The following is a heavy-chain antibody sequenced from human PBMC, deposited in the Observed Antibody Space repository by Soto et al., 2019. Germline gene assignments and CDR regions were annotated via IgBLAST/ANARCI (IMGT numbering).Heavy chain of an antibody. CDR3: AKVERGAATPPFAY. CDR2: ISYEGRNK. V-gene: IGHV3-30*18. J-gene: IGHJ4*02. CDR1: GFTFSSYA. Sequence: QVQLVESGGGVVQPGRSLRLSCAASGFTFSSYAIHWVRQAPGKGLEWVALISYEGRNKYYADSVKGRFTISRDNSKNTLYLQMNSLRAEDTAVYYCAKVERGAATPPFAYWGRGTLVTVSS. D-gene: IGHD5-12*01.